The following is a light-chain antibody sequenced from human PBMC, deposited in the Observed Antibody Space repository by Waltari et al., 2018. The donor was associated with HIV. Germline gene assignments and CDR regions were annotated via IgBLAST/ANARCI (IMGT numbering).Light chain of an antibody. J-gene: IGKJ4*01. CDR1: HSISNN. Sequence: IVMTHSPASLSVSPGERATLSCRASHSISNNLAWYQQKPGQAPRLLLYGASTRATGIPARFSGSGSGTEFTLTISSLQSEDFAVYYCQQYKDWLALTFGGGTKVEIK. CDR3: QQYKDWLALT. V-gene: IGKV3-15*01. CDR2: GAS.